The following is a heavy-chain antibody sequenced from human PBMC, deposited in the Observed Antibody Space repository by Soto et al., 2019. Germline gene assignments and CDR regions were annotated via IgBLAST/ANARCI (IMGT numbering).Heavy chain of an antibody. CDR2: INHSGST. CDR3: ARVDRSHYNNFEY. V-gene: IGHV4-34*01. J-gene: IGHJ4*02. CDR1: GGSLSGYY. Sequence: ASESLSRTCAVFGGSLSGYYWSRILQPPGKGLEWIGEINHSGSTNYNPSLKSRVTISVDTSKNQFSLKLSSVAAADTAVYYCARVDRSHYNNFEYWGQGTLVTVSS. D-gene: IGHD1-20*01.